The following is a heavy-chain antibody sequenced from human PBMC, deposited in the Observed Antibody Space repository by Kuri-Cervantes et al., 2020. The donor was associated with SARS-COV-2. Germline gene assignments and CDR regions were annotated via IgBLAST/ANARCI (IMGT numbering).Heavy chain of an antibody. D-gene: IGHD2-2*01. Sequence: SETLSLTCAVYGGSFSGCYWSWIRQPPGKGLEWIGEINHSGSTNYNPSLKSRVTISVDTSKNQFSLKLSSVTAADTAVYYCARVVPAAISFFDIWGQGTMVTVSS. CDR2: INHSGST. V-gene: IGHV4-34*01. J-gene: IGHJ3*02. CDR3: ARVVPAAISFFDI. CDR1: GGSFSGCY.